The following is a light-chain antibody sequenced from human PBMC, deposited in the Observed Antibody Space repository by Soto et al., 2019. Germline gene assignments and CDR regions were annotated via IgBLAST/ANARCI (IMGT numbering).Light chain of an antibody. V-gene: IGKV3-15*01. Sequence: EIVMTQSPATLSVSPGERATLSCRASQSVYSNLAWYQQKPGQAPGLLIYGASSRASRIPVRFSGSGSGREFTLTISSLQSEDFAVYYCQQYNSWPRTFGQGTKVEIK. CDR1: QSVYSN. CDR3: QQYNSWPRT. J-gene: IGKJ1*01. CDR2: GAS.